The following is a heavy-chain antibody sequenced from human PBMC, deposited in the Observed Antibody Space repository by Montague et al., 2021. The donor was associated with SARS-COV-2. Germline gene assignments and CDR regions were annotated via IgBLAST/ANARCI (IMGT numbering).Heavy chain of an antibody. CDR2: IYYSGST. V-gene: IGHV4-59*13. CDR1: GGSISSYY. J-gene: IGHJ4*02. CDR3: ARDSHYYDSSGHFDY. Sequence: SETLSLTCTVSGGSISSYYWSWIRRPPGKGLEWIGYIYYSGSTNYNPSLKSRVTISVDTSKNQFSLKLSSVTAADTAVYYCARDSHYYDSSGHFDYWGQGTLVTGSS. D-gene: IGHD3-22*01.